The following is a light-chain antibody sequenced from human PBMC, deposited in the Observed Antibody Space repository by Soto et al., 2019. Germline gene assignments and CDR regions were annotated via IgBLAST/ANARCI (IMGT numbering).Light chain of an antibody. CDR2: EDT. Sequence: QSALTQPASVSGSPGQSITISCAGTSSDVGSHPLVSWYQQHPGKAPKLMISEDTKRPSGVSNRFSGSKSGNMASLTISGLQAEDEADYYCSSYTSSSTLFGTGTKLTVL. J-gene: IGLJ1*01. CDR1: SSDVGSHPL. V-gene: IGLV2-14*02. CDR3: SSYTSSSTL.